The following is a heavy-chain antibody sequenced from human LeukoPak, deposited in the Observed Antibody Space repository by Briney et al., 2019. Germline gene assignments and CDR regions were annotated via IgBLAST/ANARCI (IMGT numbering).Heavy chain of an antibody. CDR1: GGSFSGYY. D-gene: IGHD4-17*01. CDR2: IKHSGST. Sequence: PSETLSLTCAVYGGSFSGYYWSWIRQPPGKGLEWIGEIKHSGSTNYNPSLKSRVTISVYTSKNQFSLKLSAVTAADTAVYYCARTLTVTTGDYWGQGTLVTVSS. CDR3: ARTLTVTTGDY. J-gene: IGHJ4*02. V-gene: IGHV4-34*01.